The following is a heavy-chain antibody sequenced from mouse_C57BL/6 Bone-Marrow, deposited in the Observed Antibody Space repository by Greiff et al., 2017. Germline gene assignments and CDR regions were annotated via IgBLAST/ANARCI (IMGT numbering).Heavy chain of an antibody. CDR1: GFTFSDAW. CDR2: IRNKANNHAT. Sequence: EVNVVESGGGLVQPGGSMKLSCAASGFTFSDAWMDWVRQSPEKGLEWVAEIRNKANNHATYYAESVKGRFTISRDDSKSSVYLQMNSLRAEDTGIYYCTLRQLRGYFDYWGQGTTLTVSS. D-gene: IGHD3-2*02. J-gene: IGHJ2*01. V-gene: IGHV6-6*01. CDR3: TLRQLRGYFDY.